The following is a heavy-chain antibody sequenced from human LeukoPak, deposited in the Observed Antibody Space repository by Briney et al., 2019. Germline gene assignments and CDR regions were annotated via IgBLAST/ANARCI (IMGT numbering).Heavy chain of an antibody. CDR1: GFTFSSYA. V-gene: IGHV3-30*04. Sequence: GGSLRLSCAASGFTFSSYAMHWVRQAPGKGLEWVAVISYDGSNKYYADSVKGRFTISRDNSKNTLYLQMNSLRAEDTAVYYCAREAYYDFWSGYYSWVRNHYYYYYMDVWGKGTTVTVSS. D-gene: IGHD3-3*01. CDR2: ISYDGSNK. CDR3: AREAYYDFWSGYYSWVRNHYYYYYMDV. J-gene: IGHJ6*03.